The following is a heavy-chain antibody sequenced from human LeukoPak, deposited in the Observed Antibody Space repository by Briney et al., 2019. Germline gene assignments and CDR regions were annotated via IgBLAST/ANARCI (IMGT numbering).Heavy chain of an antibody. D-gene: IGHD4-17*01. J-gene: IGHJ4*02. Sequence: GGSLRLSCAASGFTFSSYGMHWVRQAPGKGLEWVAVISYDGSNKYYADSMKGRFTISKDNSKNTLYLQMNSLRAEDTAVYYCAKGGYGDPGLDYWGQGTLVTVSS. CDR2: ISYDGSNK. CDR1: GFTFSSYG. V-gene: IGHV3-30*18. CDR3: AKGGYGDPGLDY.